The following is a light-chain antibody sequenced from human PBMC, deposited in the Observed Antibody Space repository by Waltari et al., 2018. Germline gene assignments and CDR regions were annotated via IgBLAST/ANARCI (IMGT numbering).Light chain of an antibody. CDR1: SSDIGFYNY. CDR2: DVY. CDR3: NSYTGSSSWV. J-gene: IGLJ3*02. V-gene: IGLV2-14*03. Sequence: QSALTQPASVSGSPGQSITISCTGTSSDIGFYNYVSWYQQHPGKAPQLIIYDVYELPSVVSNRCSGSKSGNTASLTISGLCPEDEADYYCNSYTGSSSWVFGGGTKLTVL.